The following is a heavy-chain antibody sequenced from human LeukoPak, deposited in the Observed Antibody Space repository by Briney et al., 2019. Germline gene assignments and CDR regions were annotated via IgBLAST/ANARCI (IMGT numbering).Heavy chain of an antibody. V-gene: IGHV3-23*01. CDR1: GFTLSSYA. CDR2: SSGSGGST. CDR3: AKDVRRKVRATWNYYGMDV. Sequence: GVVRLSCAASGFTLSSYAVSWVRQAPGKGLEWVSASSGSGGSTYYADSVKGRFTISRDNSQNTLYLQMNSLRAEDTAVYYCAKDVRRKVRATWNYYGMDVWGQGTTVTVSS. J-gene: IGHJ6*02. D-gene: IGHD1-26*01.